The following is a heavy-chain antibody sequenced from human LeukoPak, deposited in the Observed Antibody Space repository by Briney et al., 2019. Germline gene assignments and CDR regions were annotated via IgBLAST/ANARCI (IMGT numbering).Heavy chain of an antibody. D-gene: IGHD3-10*01. J-gene: IGHJ4*02. CDR2: IYPRDSDT. CDR1: GYNFPNYW. V-gene: IGHV5-51*01. Sequence: GESLKISCQGSGYNFPNYWLAWVRQIPGKGLEWMGIIYPRDSDTRYSPSFQGQVTISADNSIRTTYLQWSSLKASDTAMYYCARQRIRFGELYGYFDQWGQGTLVTVSS. CDR3: ARQRIRFGELYGYFDQ.